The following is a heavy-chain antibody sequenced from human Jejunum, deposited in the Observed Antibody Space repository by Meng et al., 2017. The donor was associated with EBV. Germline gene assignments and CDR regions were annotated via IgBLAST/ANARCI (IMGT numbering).Heavy chain of an antibody. CDR1: EFTFSSYS. Sequence: EVELVGSGGGLVKPGGALRLSCAASEFTFSSYSMNWVRQAPGKGLEWVSYISSGSSFIYYADSVKGRFTISRDDAKNSLSLQMNNLGADDTAVYYCVRDSSFNVHWGQGTLVTVSS. D-gene: IGHD3-16*02. J-gene: IGHJ4*02. CDR2: ISSGSSFI. V-gene: IGHV3-21*02. CDR3: VRDSSFNVH.